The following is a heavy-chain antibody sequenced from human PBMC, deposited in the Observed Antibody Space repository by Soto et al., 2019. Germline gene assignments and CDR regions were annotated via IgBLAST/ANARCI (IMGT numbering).Heavy chain of an antibody. CDR1: DGSLNNYY. CDR2: ISYSGST. Sequence: QVQLHESGPGLVRPSETLSLTSTVSDGSLNNYYWSWIRQPPGKGLEWIGSISYSGSTNYKPSLSSRVTMSMDRSKNQFSLKLCSVTAADTAVYYGARGLYGDPSRSHIWGEVSIFTLSS. CDR3: ARGLYGDPSRSHI. V-gene: IGHV4-59*01. D-gene: IGHD4-17*01. J-gene: IGHJ3*02.